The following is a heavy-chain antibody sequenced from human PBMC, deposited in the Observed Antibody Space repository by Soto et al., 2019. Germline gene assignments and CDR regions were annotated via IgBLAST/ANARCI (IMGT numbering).Heavy chain of an antibody. D-gene: IGHD2-15*01. CDR3: ARPRSYCSGGSCYVWFDP. CDR1: GGSISSYY. Sequence: PSETLSLTCTVSGGSISSYYWSWIRQPPGKGLEWIGYIYYSGSTNYNPSLKSRVTISVDTSKNQFSLKLSSVTAADTAVYYCARPRSYCSGGSCYVWFDPWGQGTLVTVSS. J-gene: IGHJ5*02. V-gene: IGHV4-59*08. CDR2: IYYSGST.